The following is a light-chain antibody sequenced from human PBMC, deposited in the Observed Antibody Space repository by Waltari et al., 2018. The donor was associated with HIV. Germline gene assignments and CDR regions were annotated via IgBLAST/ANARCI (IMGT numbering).Light chain of an antibody. CDR3: QQRYSTPPT. CDR2: AAS. CDR1: QSSSNY. Sequence: DIQMTQSPSSLSASVEDRVTITCRASQSSSNYLNWYQQKPGKAPKLLIYAASSLQTGVPSRFSGSGSGTDFTLTISSVQPEDFATYYCQQRYSTPPTFGGGTKVDIK. J-gene: IGKJ4*01. V-gene: IGKV1-39*01.